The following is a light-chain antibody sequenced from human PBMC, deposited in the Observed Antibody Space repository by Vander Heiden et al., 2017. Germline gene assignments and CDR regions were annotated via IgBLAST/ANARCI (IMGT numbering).Light chain of an antibody. CDR2: KAS. CDR3: QQDASYWT. Sequence: DIQMTQFPSTLSASVGDRVTITCRASQNIDTWVAWYQQKPGKAPNLLIYKASSLQSGVPQRFSGSGSGTELTLTISSLQPDDLATYYWQQDASYWTFGQGTKVEIK. V-gene: IGKV1-5*03. J-gene: IGKJ1*01. CDR1: QNIDTW.